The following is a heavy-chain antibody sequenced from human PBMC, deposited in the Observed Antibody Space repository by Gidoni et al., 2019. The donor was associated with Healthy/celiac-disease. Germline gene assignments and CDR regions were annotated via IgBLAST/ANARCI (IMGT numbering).Heavy chain of an antibody. CDR2: ISYDGSNK. CDR3: AKDDSDLGELSFNFDY. J-gene: IGHJ4*02. CDR1: GFTFSRYG. D-gene: IGHD3-16*02. V-gene: IGHV3-30*18. Sequence: VQLVESGGGVVQPGRSLRLSCAASGFTFSRYGMHWVRQAPGKGLEWVAVISYDGSNKYYADSVKGRFTISRDNSKNTLYLQMNSLRAEDTAVYYCAKDDSDLGELSFNFDYWGQGTLVTVSS.